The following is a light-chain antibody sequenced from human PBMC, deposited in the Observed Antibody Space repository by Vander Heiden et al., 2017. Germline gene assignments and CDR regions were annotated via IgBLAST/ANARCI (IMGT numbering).Light chain of an antibody. Sequence: EIVLTQSPATLSLSPGERATLSCRASQSVSSYLAWYQQKPGQAPRLLIYDASNRATGIPARFSGSGSGTDFTLTISSLEPEDFAVYYCQQRSNFPLLFGQGTKLEIK. CDR2: DAS. CDR3: QQRSNFPLL. CDR1: QSVSSY. J-gene: IGKJ2*01. V-gene: IGKV3-11*01.